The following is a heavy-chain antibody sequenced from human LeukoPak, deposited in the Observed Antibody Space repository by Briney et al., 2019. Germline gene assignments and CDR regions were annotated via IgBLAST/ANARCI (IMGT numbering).Heavy chain of an antibody. V-gene: IGHV4-31*03. CDR2: IYNSGST. CDR1: GASFNTGDYY. Sequence: SETLSLTCIVSGASFNTGDYYWHWIPQHPGKGLEWIGYIYNSGSTYYNPSLKSRVTISVDTSKNHFSLRLTSVTAADSAVYYCARGAPPDSWGQGTLVTVSS. CDR3: ARGAPPDS. J-gene: IGHJ4*02.